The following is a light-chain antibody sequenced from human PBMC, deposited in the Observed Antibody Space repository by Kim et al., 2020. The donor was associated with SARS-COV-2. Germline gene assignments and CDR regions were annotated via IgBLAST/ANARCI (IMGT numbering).Light chain of an antibody. CDR1: QSITNNY. Sequence: LAPGEKATLPCRASQSITNNYLAWYQQKPGQTPRLLIFGASSRATGIPERVSGSWSGTDFTLTISRLEPEDFAVYYCHQYGGSARFGGGTKVDIK. J-gene: IGKJ4*01. V-gene: IGKV3-20*01. CDR2: GAS. CDR3: HQYGGSAR.